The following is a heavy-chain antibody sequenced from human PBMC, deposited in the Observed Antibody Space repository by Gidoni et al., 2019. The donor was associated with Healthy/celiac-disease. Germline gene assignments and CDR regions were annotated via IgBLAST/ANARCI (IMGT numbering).Heavy chain of an antibody. D-gene: IGHD5-12*01. V-gene: IGHV3-21*01. CDR2: ISSSSSYI. J-gene: IGHJ5*02. CDR3: ARSVEMATITSGWFDP. Sequence: EVQLVESGGGLVKPGGSLGLSCAASGFTFSTYSMNWVRQAPGKGLEWVSSISSSSSYIYYADSVKGRFTISRDNAKNSLYLQMNSLRAEDTAVYYCARSVEMATITSGWFDPWGQGTLVTVSS. CDR1: GFTFSTYS.